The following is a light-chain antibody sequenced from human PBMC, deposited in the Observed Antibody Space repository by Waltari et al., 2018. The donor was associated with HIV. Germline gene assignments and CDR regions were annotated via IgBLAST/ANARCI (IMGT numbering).Light chain of an antibody. J-gene: IGLJ2*01. CDR3: SSFAGSNKL. Sequence: QSALTPAPSAPGSPGKSVNMSCTGATSDIHAYNFISWYQQYSGKAPKLIIFEVTKRPSGVPDRFSGSRSGNTASLIVSGLQAEDEAVYFCSSFAGSNKLFGGGTKLTVL. CDR1: TSDIHAYNF. CDR2: EVT. V-gene: IGLV2-8*01.